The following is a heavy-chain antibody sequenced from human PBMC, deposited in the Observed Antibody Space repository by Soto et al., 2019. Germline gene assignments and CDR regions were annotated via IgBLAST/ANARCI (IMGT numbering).Heavy chain of an antibody. CDR1: GGSISSSSYY. Sequence: SETLSLTCTVSGGSISSSSYYWGWIRQPPGKGLEWIGSIYYSGSTYYNPSLKSRVTISVDTSKNQFSLKLSFVTAADTAVYYCARDPDHQDDYYDSSGYSYYWGQGTLVTVSS. CDR2: IYYSGST. V-gene: IGHV4-39*07. J-gene: IGHJ4*02. CDR3: ARDPDHQDDYYDSSGYSYY. D-gene: IGHD3-22*01.